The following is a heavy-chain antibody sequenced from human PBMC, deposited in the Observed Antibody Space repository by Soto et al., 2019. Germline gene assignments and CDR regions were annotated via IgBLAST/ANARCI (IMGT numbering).Heavy chain of an antibody. V-gene: IGHV3-23*01. D-gene: IGHD6-13*01. CDR1: RLTFSSYA. J-gene: IGHJ4*02. Sequence: EVQVLESGGGLIQPGGSLRLSCVISRLTFSSYALNWVRQAPGEGLEWVSSISGSGDTTYYADSVKGRFTISRDNSKNTRYLQMNSLRGEDTALYDWAKADYSYSWAPGDYWGQGTLVTVSS. CDR3: AKADYSYSWAPGDY. CDR2: ISGSGDTT.